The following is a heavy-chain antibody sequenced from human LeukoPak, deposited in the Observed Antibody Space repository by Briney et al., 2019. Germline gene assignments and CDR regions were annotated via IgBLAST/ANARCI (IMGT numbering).Heavy chain of an antibody. V-gene: IGHV4-39*07. CDR3: AGDIIGSFDY. Sequence: SETLSLTCTVSGDSISSSSYYWGWIRQPPGKGLEWIGSIYYSGSTYYNPSLKSRVTISVDTSKNQFSLKLSSVTAADTAVYYCAGDIIGSFDYWGQGNLVTVSS. J-gene: IGHJ4*02. CDR2: IYYSGST. D-gene: IGHD3-16*02. CDR1: GDSISSSSYY.